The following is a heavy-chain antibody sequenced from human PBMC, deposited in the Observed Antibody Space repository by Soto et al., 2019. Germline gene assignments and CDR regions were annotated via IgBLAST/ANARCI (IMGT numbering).Heavy chain of an antibody. V-gene: IGHV3-48*03. D-gene: IGHD2-8*01. CDR3: AREGVY. CDR1: GFTFSAHE. J-gene: IGHJ4*02. Sequence: GSLRLSCVASGFTFSAHEMNWVRQAPGEGLEWISYISGSGTAEYYADSVKGRFSISRDNAQNTLYLQMSGLKVEDTGIYYCAREGVYWGQGTLVTVSS. CDR2: ISGSGTAE.